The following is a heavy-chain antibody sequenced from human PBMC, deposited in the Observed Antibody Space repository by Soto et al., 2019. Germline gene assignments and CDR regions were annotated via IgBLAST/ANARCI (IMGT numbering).Heavy chain of an antibody. V-gene: IGHV1-3*01. CDR3: ARQRITMVRGPYYYYMDV. J-gene: IGHJ6*03. CDR2: INAGNGNT. CDR1: GYTFTSYA. Sequence: ASVKVSCKASGYTFTSYAMHWVRQAPGQRLEWMGWINAGNGNTKYSQKFQGRVTITRDTSASTAYMELSSLRSEDTAVYYCARQRITMVRGPYYYYMDVWSKGTTVTVSS. D-gene: IGHD3-10*01.